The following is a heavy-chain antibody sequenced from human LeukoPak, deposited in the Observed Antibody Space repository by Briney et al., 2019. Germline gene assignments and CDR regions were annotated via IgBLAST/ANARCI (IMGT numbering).Heavy chain of an antibody. V-gene: IGHV1-2*02. D-gene: IGHD3-22*01. CDR3: ARVSRYYYDSRGCDY. J-gene: IGHJ4*02. CDR2: INPNSGGT. CDR1: GYTFTGYY. Sequence: ASVKVSCKASGYTFTGYYMHWVRQAPGQGLEWMGWINPNSGGTNYAQKFQGRVTMTRDTSISTAYMELSRLRSDDTAVYYCARVSRYYYDSRGCDYWGQGTLVTVSS.